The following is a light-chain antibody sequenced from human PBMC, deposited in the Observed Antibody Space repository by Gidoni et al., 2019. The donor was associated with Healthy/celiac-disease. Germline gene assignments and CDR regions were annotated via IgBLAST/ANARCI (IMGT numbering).Light chain of an antibody. Sequence: DIQMTQSPSTLSASVGDRVTIPCRASQSISSWLAWYQQKPGKAPKLLIYKASSLESGVPSRFSGSGYGTEFTLTISSLQPDDFANYYCQQYNSYTWTFGQGTKVEIK. CDR2: KAS. V-gene: IGKV1-5*03. CDR1: QSISSW. J-gene: IGKJ1*01. CDR3: QQYNSYTWT.